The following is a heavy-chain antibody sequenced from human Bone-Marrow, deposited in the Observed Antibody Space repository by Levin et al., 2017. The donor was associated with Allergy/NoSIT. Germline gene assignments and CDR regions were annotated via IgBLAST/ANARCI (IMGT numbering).Heavy chain of an antibody. CDR1: GFSLGTRGQG. CDR2: GFWDDDV. V-gene: IGHV2-5*02. CDR3: AHIAEYTASSPFDAFDA. Sequence: SGPTLVKPTQTLTLTCTFSGFSLGTRGQGVGWIRQPPGKPLEWLALGFWDDDVRSRPSLRNRLTITRDPSENQVVLTMTNMDPVDTATYYFAHIAEYTASSPFDAFDAWGPGTMVTVSS. J-gene: IGHJ3*01. D-gene: IGHD2/OR15-2a*01.